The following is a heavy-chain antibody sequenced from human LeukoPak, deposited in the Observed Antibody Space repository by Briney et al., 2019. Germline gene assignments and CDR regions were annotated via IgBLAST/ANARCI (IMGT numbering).Heavy chain of an antibody. CDR3: AKTGWRGGGTFNEFDP. Sequence: TSETLSLTCTLSGGSISIGDYKWSWIRQSPGKGLEWIGFIYSNGSAYSNPSLKSRLSISIDTSRNQFSLKLRSVTAADTAVYYCAKTGWRGGGTFNEFDPWGQGTLVTVSS. CDR1: GGSISIGDYK. D-gene: IGHD1-14*01. J-gene: IGHJ5*02. CDR2: IYSNGSA. V-gene: IGHV4-30-4*01.